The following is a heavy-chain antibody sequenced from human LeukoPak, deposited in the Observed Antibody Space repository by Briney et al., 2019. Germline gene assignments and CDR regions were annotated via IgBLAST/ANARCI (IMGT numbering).Heavy chain of an antibody. Sequence: GGSLRLSCAASGFSFSSYSMKWVRQAPGKGLEWVSSISSSSNYIYYADSVKGRFTISRDNAKNSLYLQMNSLRVEDTAVYYCARTVYDSSGYYPNFDYWGQGTLVTVSS. J-gene: IGHJ4*02. CDR1: GFSFSSYS. CDR2: ISSSSNYI. V-gene: IGHV3-21*01. D-gene: IGHD3-22*01. CDR3: ARTVYDSSGYYPNFDY.